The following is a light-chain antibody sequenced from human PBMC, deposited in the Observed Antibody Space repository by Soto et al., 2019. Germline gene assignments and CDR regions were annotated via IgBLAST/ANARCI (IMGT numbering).Light chain of an antibody. Sequence: EVVLSPSPFTLSLSPGERATFSCRASQSVRGLLAWYQQKPGQAPRLLIYDAYTRAAGIPPRFSGSGSGTDFTLTISSLEPEDSAVYYCQQRHRWPITFGQGTRLEIK. CDR2: DAY. V-gene: IGKV3-11*01. CDR3: QQRHRWPIT. CDR1: QSVRGL. J-gene: IGKJ5*01.